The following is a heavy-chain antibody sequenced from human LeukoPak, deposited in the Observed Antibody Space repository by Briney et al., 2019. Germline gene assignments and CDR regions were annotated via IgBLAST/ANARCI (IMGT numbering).Heavy chain of an antibody. CDR2: IRYDAYNK. CDR1: GFTFSSYG. V-gene: IGHV3-30*02. D-gene: IGHD3-22*01. J-gene: IGHJ4*02. Sequence: PGGSLTLSCTASGFTFSSYGMHWVRQTPGKGLEWVAFIRYDAYNKYYVDSVQGRFTISRDNSKNTLYLQMNSLRAEDTAVYYCAKDPLSSDSYYRFDFWGQGTLVTVSS. CDR3: AKDPLSSDSYYRFDF.